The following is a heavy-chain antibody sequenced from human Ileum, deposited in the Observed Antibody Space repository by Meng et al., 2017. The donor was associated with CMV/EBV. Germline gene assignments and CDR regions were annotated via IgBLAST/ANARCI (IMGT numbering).Heavy chain of an antibody. J-gene: IGHJ5*02. CDR1: GGSLTSYY. D-gene: IGHD3-10*01. CDR2: IHPTGTT. CDR3: ARAAARGVPVDL. V-gene: IGHV4-4*07. Sequence: QLQLQDSGPRPLPPSEPLSLTCTVTGGSLTSYYWTWIRQPAGKGLEWIGRIHPTGTTDDNPSLRSRVSMSLDKSKNQFSLKLTSVTAADTAVYYCARAAARGVPVDLWGQGTLVTVSS.